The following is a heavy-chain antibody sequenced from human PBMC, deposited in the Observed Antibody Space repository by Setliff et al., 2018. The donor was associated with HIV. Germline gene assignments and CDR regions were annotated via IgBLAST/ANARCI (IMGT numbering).Heavy chain of an antibody. CDR2: MNHNSGGA. J-gene: IGHJ4*02. Sequence: ASVKVSCKASGYTFTGHDLHWVRQAPGQGLEWMGWMNHNSGGANFAQKFQGRVTMTRDTSINTAYMELNRLKSDDTAVYFCAREGFGNTGDIPLAVLDYWGQGTQVTVSS. D-gene: IGHD3-16*01. CDR3: AREGFGNTGDIPLAVLDY. CDR1: GYTFTGHD. V-gene: IGHV1-2*02.